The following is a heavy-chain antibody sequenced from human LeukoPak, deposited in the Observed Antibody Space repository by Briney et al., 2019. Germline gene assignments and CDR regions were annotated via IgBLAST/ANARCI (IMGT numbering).Heavy chain of an antibody. Sequence: PSETLSLTCTVSGGSISSYYWSWIRQPPGKGLEWIGYIYYSGSTNYNPSLKSRVTISVDTSKNQFSLKLSSVSAADTAVYYCAQGDTRQGLVYWGQGTLVTVSS. CDR1: GGSISSYY. D-gene: IGHD3-16*01. CDR3: AQGDTRQGLVY. CDR2: IYYSGST. J-gene: IGHJ4*02. V-gene: IGHV4-59*01.